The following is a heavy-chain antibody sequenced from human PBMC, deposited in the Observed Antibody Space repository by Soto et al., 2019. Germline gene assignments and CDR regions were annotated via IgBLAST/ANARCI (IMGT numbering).Heavy chain of an antibody. CDR2: ISGSGGST. V-gene: IGHV3-23*01. CDR3: AKLQGLHYYYYGMDV. CDR1: GFTFSSYA. J-gene: IGHJ6*02. D-gene: IGHD4-17*01. Sequence: PGGSLRLSCAASGFTFSSYAMSWVRQAPGKGLEWVSAISGSGGSTYYADSVKGRFTISRDNSKNTLYLQMNSLRAEDTAVYYCAKLQGLHYYYYGMDVWGQGTTVTVSS.